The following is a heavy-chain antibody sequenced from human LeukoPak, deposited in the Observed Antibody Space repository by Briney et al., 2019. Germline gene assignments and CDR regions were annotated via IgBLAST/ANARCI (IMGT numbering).Heavy chain of an antibody. Sequence: GGSLRLSCAASGFTLSIYAMSWVRQAPGEGVGWVSAISVSGGRTYSADSAKGRFTISRDHSKNTLYLQMNRLRAEDTAVYYCAKFEDYFVGSGRGDYFDYWGQGTLVTVSS. D-gene: IGHD3-22*01. CDR3: AKFEDYFVGSGRGDYFDY. V-gene: IGHV3-23*01. J-gene: IGHJ4*02. CDR1: GFTLSIYA. CDR2: ISVSGGRT.